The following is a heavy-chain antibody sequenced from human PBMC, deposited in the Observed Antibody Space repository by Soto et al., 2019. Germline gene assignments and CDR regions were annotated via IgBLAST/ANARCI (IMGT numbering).Heavy chain of an antibody. D-gene: IGHD3-22*01. J-gene: IGHJ6*02. CDR1: GGSFSGYY. CDR2: INHSGST. V-gene: IGHV4-34*01. CDR3: ARGLYYYDSSGYYFAYYYYGMDV. Sequence: LRETLSLTCAVYGGSFSGYYWSWIRQPPGKGLEWIGEINHSGSTNYNPSLKSRVTISVDTSKNQFSLKLSSVTAADTAVYYCARGLYYYDSSGYYFAYYYYGMDVWGQGTTVTVSS.